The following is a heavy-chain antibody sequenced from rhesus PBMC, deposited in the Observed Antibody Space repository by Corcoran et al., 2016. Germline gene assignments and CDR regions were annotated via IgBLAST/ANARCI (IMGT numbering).Heavy chain of an antibody. CDR1: GYSISRGFC. CDR2: FGGSSGST. CDR3: ARHTHTVTTGIDY. Sequence: QVQLQESGPGLVKPSETLALTCAVSGYSISRGFCCSWIRQPPGKGREWIGYFGGSSGSTNYNPSLKSRVTISKDTCKNHVSLKLSSVTAADTAVYYWARHTHTVTTGIDYWGQGVLVTVSS. D-gene: IGHD4-35*01. J-gene: IGHJ4*01. V-gene: IGHV4-127*01.